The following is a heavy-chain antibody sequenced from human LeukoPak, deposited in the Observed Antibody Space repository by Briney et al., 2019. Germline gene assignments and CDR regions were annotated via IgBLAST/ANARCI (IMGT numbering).Heavy chain of an antibody. D-gene: IGHD1-1*01. J-gene: IGHJ4*02. CDR1: GFTFSSYA. CDR2: IVGSSSNI. V-gene: IGHV3-48*04. Sequence: PRGSLRLSCAASGFTFSSYAMSWVPQAPGKGLEWVSYIVGSSSNIYYADSVKGRFTISRDNAKNSLYLQMDSLRAEDTAVYYCATDSPETAAFDYWGQGTLVTVSS. CDR3: ATDSPETAAFDY.